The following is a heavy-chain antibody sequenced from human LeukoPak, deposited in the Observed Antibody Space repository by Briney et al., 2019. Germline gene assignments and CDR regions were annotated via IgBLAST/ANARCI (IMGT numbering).Heavy chain of an antibody. CDR2: ISAYNGNT. J-gene: IGHJ4*02. CDR1: GYTFTSYG. D-gene: IGHD3-3*01. CDR3: ARAYYDFWSGPPRYYFDY. V-gene: IGHV1-18*01. Sequence: EASVKVSCKASGYTFTSYGISWVRQAPGQGLEWMGWISAYNGNTNYAQKLQGRVTMTRDTSTSTVYMELSSLRSEDTAVYYCARAYYDFWSGPPRYYFDYWGQGTLVTVSS.